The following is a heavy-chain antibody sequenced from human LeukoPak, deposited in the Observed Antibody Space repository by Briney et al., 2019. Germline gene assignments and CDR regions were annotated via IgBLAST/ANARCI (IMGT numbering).Heavy chain of an antibody. J-gene: IGHJ6*03. D-gene: IGHD3-9*01. CDR1: GGSLSSYY. V-gene: IGHV4-4*07. Sequence: PSETLSLTCTVSGGSLSSYYWNWIRQPAGKELEWIGRIYTSGSTNYNPSLKSRVTLSVDTSKNQFSLKLSSVTAADTAVYYCARGPRYFDWLVSSYYYYYMDVWGKGTTVTVSS. CDR3: ARGPRYFDWLVSSYYYYYMDV. CDR2: IYTSGST.